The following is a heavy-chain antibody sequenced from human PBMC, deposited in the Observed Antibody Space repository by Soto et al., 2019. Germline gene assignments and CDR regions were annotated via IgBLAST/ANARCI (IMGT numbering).Heavy chain of an antibody. Sequence: PGGSLRLSCEASGFRFRNYGIHWVRQAPGKGLEWVAVISDDENNKYYAESVKGRFTISRDNSKNTLYLQMNSLRVEDTALYYCPKDKHAANPGSPFDHWGQGTVVTVSS. V-gene: IGHV3-30*18. D-gene: IGHD2-15*01. CDR1: GFRFRNYG. CDR2: ISDDENNK. J-gene: IGHJ4*02. CDR3: PKDKHAANPGSPFDH.